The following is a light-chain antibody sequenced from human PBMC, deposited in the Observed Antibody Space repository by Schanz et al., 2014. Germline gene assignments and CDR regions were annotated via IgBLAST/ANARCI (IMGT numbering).Light chain of an antibody. Sequence: DIQMTQSPSSLSASVGDRVTITCKASQDVSKYLNWYQHKPGKAPKVLISGASNLETGVSSRFRGGGSGTDFTLTITTLQPEDAATYYCQHYDHFHRGFGPGTTVDIK. J-gene: IGKJ3*01. CDR3: QHYDHFHRG. V-gene: IGKV1-33*01. CDR2: GAS. CDR1: QDVSKY.